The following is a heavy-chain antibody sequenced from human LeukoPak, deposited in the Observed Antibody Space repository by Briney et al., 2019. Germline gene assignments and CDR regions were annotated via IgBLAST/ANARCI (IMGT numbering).Heavy chain of an antibody. CDR1: GFTFSRYG. Sequence: GGSLRLSCAASGFTFSRYGMHWVRQAPGKGLEWVSSISTSSIYIYYADSVKGRFTISRDNAKNSLYLQMNSLRAEDTAVYYCAELGITMIGGVWGKGTTVTISS. D-gene: IGHD3-10*02. V-gene: IGHV3-21*01. J-gene: IGHJ6*04. CDR2: ISTSSIYI. CDR3: AELGITMIGGV.